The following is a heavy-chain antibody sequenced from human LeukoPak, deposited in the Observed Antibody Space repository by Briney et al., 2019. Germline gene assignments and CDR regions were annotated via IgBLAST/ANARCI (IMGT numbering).Heavy chain of an antibody. J-gene: IGHJ4*02. Sequence: ASVKVSCKASGYTVTSYGISWVRQAPGQGLEWMGWISAYNGNTNYAQKLQGRVTMTTDTSTSTAYMELRSLRSDDTAVYYCARNRYHFWSGYNFDYWGQGTLVTVSS. CDR1: GYTVTSYG. V-gene: IGHV1-18*01. CDR2: ISAYNGNT. CDR3: ARNRYHFWSGYNFDY. D-gene: IGHD3-3*01.